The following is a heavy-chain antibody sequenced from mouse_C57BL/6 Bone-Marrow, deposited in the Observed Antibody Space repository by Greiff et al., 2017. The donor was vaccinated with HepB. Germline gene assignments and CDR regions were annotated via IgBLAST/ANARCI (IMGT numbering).Heavy chain of an antibody. CDR1: GYSITSGYY. D-gene: IGHD2-1*01. V-gene: IGHV3-6*01. Sequence: EVKLMESGPGLVKPSQSLSLTCSVTGYSITSGYYWNWIRQFPGNKLEWMGYISYDGSNNYNPSLKNRISITRDTSKNQFFLKLNSVTTEDTATYYCAIYGNYEAMDYWGQGTSVTVSS. CDR2: ISYDGSN. CDR3: AIYGNYEAMDY. J-gene: IGHJ4*01.